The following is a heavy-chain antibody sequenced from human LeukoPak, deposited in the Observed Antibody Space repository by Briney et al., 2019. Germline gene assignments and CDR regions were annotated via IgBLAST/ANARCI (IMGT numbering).Heavy chain of an antibody. Sequence: PSETLSLTFAVYGGSFSGYYWSWIRQPPGKGLEWIGEINHSGSTNYNPSLKSRVTISVDTSKNQFSLKLSSVTAADTAVYYCATLTSPIQLWSNFDYWGQGTLVTVSS. V-gene: IGHV4-34*01. CDR1: GGSFSGYY. CDR2: INHSGST. D-gene: IGHD5-18*01. J-gene: IGHJ4*02. CDR3: ATLTSPIQLWSNFDY.